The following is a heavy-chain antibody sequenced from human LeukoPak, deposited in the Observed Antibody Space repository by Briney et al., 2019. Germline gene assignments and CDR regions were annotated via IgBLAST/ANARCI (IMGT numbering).Heavy chain of an antibody. V-gene: IGHV4-4*07. CDR1: GGSISSYY. CDR2: IYTSGST. J-gene: IGHJ4*02. Sequence: SETLSLTCTVSGGSISSYYWSWIRQPAGKGLEWIGRIYTSGSTNYNPSLKSRVTMSVDTSENQFSLKLSSVTAADTAVYYCARELMYYDFWSGYYHPYYFDYWGQGTLVTVSS. CDR3: ARELMYYDFWSGYYHPYYFDY. D-gene: IGHD3-3*01.